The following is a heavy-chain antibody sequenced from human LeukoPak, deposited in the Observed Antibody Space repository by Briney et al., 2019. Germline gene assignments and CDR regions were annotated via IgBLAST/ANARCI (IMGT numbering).Heavy chain of an antibody. D-gene: IGHD6-6*01. Sequence: SETLSLTCTVSGGSISSYYWSWIRQPPGKGLEWIGYIYYSGSTNYNPSLKSRVTISVDTSKNQFSLKLSSVTAADTAVYYCARGKRIAARDYYYYYYMDVWGKGTTVTVSS. CDR1: GGSISSYY. V-gene: IGHV4-59*01. CDR2: IYYSGST. CDR3: ARGKRIAARDYYYYYYMDV. J-gene: IGHJ6*03.